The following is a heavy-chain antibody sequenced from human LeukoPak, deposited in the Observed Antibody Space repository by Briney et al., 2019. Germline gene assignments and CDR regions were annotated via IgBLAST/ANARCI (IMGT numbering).Heavy chain of an antibody. V-gene: IGHV3-21*01. CDR2: ISSSSSYI. J-gene: IGHJ3*02. CDR1: GFTLSSYT. CDR3: PKTSYDILTGGLDAFDI. Sequence: GGSLRLSCAASGFTLSSYTVNWVRQAPGKGLYWVSSISSSSSYIYYADSVKCRFTISRDNAKNSLYLQMNSLRAEDTVFFYKPKTSYDILTGGLDAFDIWGQGTMVTVSS. D-gene: IGHD3-9*01.